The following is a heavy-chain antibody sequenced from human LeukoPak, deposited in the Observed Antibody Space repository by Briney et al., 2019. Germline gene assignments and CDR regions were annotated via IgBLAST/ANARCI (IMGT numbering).Heavy chain of an antibody. CDR1: GFTFSSYW. Sequence: GGSLRLSCAASGFTFSSYWMSWVGQAPGKGREWVANIKQDGSEKYYVDSVKGRFTISRDNAKNSLYLQMNSLRAEDTAVYYCARIGSTSLHYYYYYYMDVWGKGTTVTVSS. CDR2: IKQDGSEK. CDR3: ARIGSTSLHYYYYYYMDV. V-gene: IGHV3-7*01. D-gene: IGHD2-2*01. J-gene: IGHJ6*03.